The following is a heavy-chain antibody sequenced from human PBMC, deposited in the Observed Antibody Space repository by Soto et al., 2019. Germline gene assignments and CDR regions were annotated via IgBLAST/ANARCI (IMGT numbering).Heavy chain of an antibody. V-gene: IGHV1-18*01. J-gene: IGHJ4*02. D-gene: IGHD2-15*01. CDR2: VRSYNGKT. CDR3: ARDDPVQQFTLMYFDS. CDR1: GYIFTDFG. Sequence: QVQLVQSGAEVKEPGASVKVSCKTSGYIFTDFGISWVRQAPGQGLEWMGWVRSYNGKTDYAQNFQGRVTLTRDTSTSTAYMELRSLRSDDTAVYYCARDDPVQQFTLMYFDSWGQGTLVTVSS.